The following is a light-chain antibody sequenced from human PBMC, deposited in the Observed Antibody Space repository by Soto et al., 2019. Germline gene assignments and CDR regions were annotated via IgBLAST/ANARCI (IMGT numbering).Light chain of an antibody. CDR2: DVS. Sequence: QSALTQPRSVSGSPGQSVTIPCTGSSSDVGGYNYVSWYQLHPGKAPKLMIYDVSKRPSGVPDRFSGSKSGNTASLTISGLQAADEADYYCCSYAGSFTYVVFGGGTQLTVL. V-gene: IGLV2-11*01. CDR1: SSDVGGYNY. CDR3: CSYAGSFTYVV. J-gene: IGLJ2*01.